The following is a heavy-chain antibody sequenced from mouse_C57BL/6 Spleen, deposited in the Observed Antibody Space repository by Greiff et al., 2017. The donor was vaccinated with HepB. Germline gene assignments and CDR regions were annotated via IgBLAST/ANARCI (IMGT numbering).Heavy chain of an antibody. CDR2: IYPGSGNT. J-gene: IGHJ4*01. D-gene: IGHD1-1*01. V-gene: IGHV1-76*01. CDR1: GYTFTDYY. CDR3: ARDGSSSYYAMDD. Sequence: VQLQQSGAELVRPGASVKLSCKASGYTFTDYYINWVKQRPGQGLEWIARIYPGSGNTYYNEKFKGKATLTAEKSSSTAYMQLSSLTSEDSAVYFCARDGSSSYYAMDDWGQGTSVTVSS.